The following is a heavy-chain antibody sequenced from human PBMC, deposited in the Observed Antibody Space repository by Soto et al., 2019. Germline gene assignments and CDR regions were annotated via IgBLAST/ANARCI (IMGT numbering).Heavy chain of an antibody. V-gene: IGHV3-33*01. D-gene: IGHD4-4*01. CDR3: ARDRAYRNDAFDI. CDR2: IWYDGSNK. CDR1: GFTFSSYG. Sequence: GGSLRLSCAASGFTFSSYGMHWVRQAPGKGLEWVAVIWYDGSNKYYADSVKGRFTISRDNSKNTLYLQMNSLRAEDTAVYYCARDRAYRNDAFDIWGQGTMVTVSS. J-gene: IGHJ3*02.